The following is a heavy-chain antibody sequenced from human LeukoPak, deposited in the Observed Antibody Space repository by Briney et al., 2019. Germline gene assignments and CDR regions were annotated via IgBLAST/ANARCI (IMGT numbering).Heavy chain of an antibody. CDR2: ISGSGGST. Sequence: GGSLRLSCAASGFTFSSYAMSCVRQAPGKGLEWGSAISGSGGSTYYADSVKGRFTISRDNSKNTLYLQMNSLRAEDTAVYYFAKDGAFLVGATRGGSFDYWGQGTLVTVSS. V-gene: IGHV3-23*01. J-gene: IGHJ4*02. CDR1: GFTFSSYA. CDR3: AKDGAFLVGATRGGSFDY. D-gene: IGHD1-26*01.